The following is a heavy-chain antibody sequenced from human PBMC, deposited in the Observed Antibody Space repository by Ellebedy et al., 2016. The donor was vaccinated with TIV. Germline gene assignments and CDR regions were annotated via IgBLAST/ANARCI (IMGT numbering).Heavy chain of an antibody. CDR1: GFTFNIYR. J-gene: IGHJ6*02. Sequence: PGGSLRLSCTASGFTFNIYRMTWVRQAPGKGLEWVAHINQDGTKTSYVDSVKGRFSISRDNAKNSLYLQVNSLSGEDTAVYYCVKYLARAMDVWGQGTPVTVSS. V-gene: IGHV3-7*03. CDR3: VKYLARAMDV. D-gene: IGHD2-2*02. CDR2: INQDGTKT.